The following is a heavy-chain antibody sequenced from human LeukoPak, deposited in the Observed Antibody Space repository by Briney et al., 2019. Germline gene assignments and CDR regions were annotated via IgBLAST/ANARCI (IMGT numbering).Heavy chain of an antibody. V-gene: IGHV4-61*01. CDR3: ARREVAGTKHFDY. Sequence: PSETLSLTCTVSGGSVSSGSYYWSWIRQPPGKGLGWIGYIYYSGSTNYNPSLKSRVTISVDTSKNQFSLKLSSVTAADTAVYYCARREVAGTKHFDYWGQGTLVTVSS. CDR2: IYYSGST. D-gene: IGHD6-19*01. J-gene: IGHJ4*02. CDR1: GGSVSSGSYY.